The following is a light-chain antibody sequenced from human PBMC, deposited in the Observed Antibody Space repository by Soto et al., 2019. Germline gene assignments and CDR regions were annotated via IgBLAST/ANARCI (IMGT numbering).Light chain of an antibody. CDR1: QGISNY. V-gene: IGKV1-27*01. J-gene: IGKJ1*01. Sequence: DIQMTQSPSSLSASVGDRVTITCRASQGISNYLPWYQQKPGKVPKLLIYAASTLQSGVPSRFSGSGSGTDFTLNISSLQTEDVATYYCQKYNSAPRTFGQGTKVEIK. CDR2: AAS. CDR3: QKYNSAPRT.